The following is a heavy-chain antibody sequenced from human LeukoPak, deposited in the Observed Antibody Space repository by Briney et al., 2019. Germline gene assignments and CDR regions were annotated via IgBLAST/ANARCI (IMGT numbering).Heavy chain of an antibody. CDR2: IYHSEII. CDR1: RGSFSGYY. Sequence: PGTLSLTCAVYRGSFSGYYWSWIRQSPAKGLERIGNIYHSEIIYYTPSLKSRVTISVDTSKNQFYLKLSSVTAADTAVYYCARAGYSSANYYYYYMDVWGKGTTVTVSS. D-gene: IGHD6-25*01. J-gene: IGHJ6*03. V-gene: IGHV4-34*01. CDR3: ARAGYSSANYYYYYMDV.